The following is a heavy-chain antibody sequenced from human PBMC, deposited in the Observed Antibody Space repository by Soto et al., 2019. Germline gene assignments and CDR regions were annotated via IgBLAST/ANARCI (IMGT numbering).Heavy chain of an antibody. CDR2: IYWDDDK. CDR1: GFSLSTSGVG. D-gene: IGHD3-9*01. J-gene: IGHJ4*02. V-gene: IGHV2-5*02. CDR3: AHRRWRRYFDWSLYFDY. Sequence: GSGPTLVNPTQTLTLTCTFSGFSLSTSGVGVGWIRQPPGKALEWLALIYWDDDKRYSPSLKSRLTITKDTSKNQVVLTMTNMDPVDTATYYCAHRRWRRYFDWSLYFDYWGQGTLVTVSS.